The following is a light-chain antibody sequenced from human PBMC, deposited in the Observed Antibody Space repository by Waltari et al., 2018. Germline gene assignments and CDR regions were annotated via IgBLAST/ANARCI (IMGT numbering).Light chain of an antibody. CDR2: DAS. Sequence: EIVLTQSPATLSLSPGARATRSCRASQSVSSYLAWYQQKPGQAPRLLIYDASNRATGIPARFSGSGSGTDFTLTISSLEPEDFAVYYCQHQGTFGQGTKVEIK. CDR3: QHQGT. V-gene: IGKV3-11*01. CDR1: QSVSSY. J-gene: IGKJ1*01.